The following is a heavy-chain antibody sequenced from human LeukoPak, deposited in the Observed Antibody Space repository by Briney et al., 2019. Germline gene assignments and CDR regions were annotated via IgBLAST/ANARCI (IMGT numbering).Heavy chain of an antibody. V-gene: IGHV1-69*05. D-gene: IGHD2-2*01. J-gene: IGHJ6*03. CDR1: GGTFSSYA. CDR3: ARDAPVPAASRGYYMDV. Sequence: SVNVSCRASGGTFSSYAISWVRQAPGQGLEWMGGIIPIFGTANYAQKFQGRVTITTDESTSTAYMELSSLRSEDTAVYYCARDAPVPAASRGYYMDVWGKGTTVTVSS. CDR2: IIPIFGTA.